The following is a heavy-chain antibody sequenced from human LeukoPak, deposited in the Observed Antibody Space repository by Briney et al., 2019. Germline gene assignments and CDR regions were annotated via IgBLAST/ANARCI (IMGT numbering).Heavy chain of an antibody. J-gene: IGHJ4*02. D-gene: IGHD6-13*01. CDR2: IYYSGST. V-gene: IGHV4-59*01. CDR3: AREGADSSSWYIIPFDY. Sequence: SETLSLTCTVSGGSISSYYWSWIRQPPGKGLEWIGYIYYSGSTNYNPSLKSRVTISVDTSKNQLSLKLSSVTAADTAVYYCAREGADSSSWYIIPFDYWGQGTLVTVSS. CDR1: GGSISSYY.